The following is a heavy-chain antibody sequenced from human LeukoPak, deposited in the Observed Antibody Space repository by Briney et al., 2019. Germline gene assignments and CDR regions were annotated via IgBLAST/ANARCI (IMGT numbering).Heavy chain of an antibody. J-gene: IGHJ6*03. CDR1: GFTFSSYG. CDR3: AKLPYCSSTSCYSYYMDV. Sequence: GGSLRLSCAASGFTFSSYGMHWVRQAPGKGLEWVAFIRYDGSNKYYADSVKGRFTISRDNSKNTLYLQMNSLRAEGTAVYYCAKLPYCSSTSCYSYYMDVWGKGTTVTVSS. V-gene: IGHV3-30*02. D-gene: IGHD2-2*02. CDR2: IRYDGSNK.